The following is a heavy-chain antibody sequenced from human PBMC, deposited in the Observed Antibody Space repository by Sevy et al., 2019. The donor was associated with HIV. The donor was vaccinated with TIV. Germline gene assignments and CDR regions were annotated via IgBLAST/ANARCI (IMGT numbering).Heavy chain of an antibody. J-gene: IGHJ4*02. CDR3: TTLYDYVWGSYRKSDY. V-gene: IGHV3-15*01. Sequence: GGSLRLSCAASGFTFSNAWMSWVRQAPGKGLEWVGRIKSKTDGGTTDYAAPMKGRFTISRDDSKNTLYLQMNSLKTEDTAVYYCTTLYDYVWGSYRKSDYWGQGTLVTVSS. CDR1: GFTFSNAW. CDR2: IKSKTDGGTT. D-gene: IGHD3-16*02.